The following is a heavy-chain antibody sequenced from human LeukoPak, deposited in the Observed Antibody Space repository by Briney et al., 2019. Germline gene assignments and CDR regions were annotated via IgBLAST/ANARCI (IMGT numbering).Heavy chain of an antibody. CDR1: GFTVSSNY. CDR3: AKGPYNWNYSTLDY. J-gene: IGHJ4*02. V-gene: IGHV3-53*05. D-gene: IGHD1-7*01. Sequence: GGSLRLSCAASGFTVSSNYMSWVRQAPGKGLEWVSVIYSGGSTYYADSVKGRFTISRDNSKNTLYLQMNSLRAEDTAVYYCAKGPYNWNYSTLDYWGQGTLVTVSS. CDR2: IYSGGST.